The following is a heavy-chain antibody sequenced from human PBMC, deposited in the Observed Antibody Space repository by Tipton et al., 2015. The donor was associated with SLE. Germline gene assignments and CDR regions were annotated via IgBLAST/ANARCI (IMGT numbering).Heavy chain of an antibody. V-gene: IGHV4-39*01. Sequence: TLSLTCTVSGGSIRSSSYYWGWIRQSPGKGMEWIGFTFSSAITYYNPSLRSRSTISIDTSKNQFSLHLTSVTAADTAVYYCARVATVFGVARILDYWGQGTLVTVSS. D-gene: IGHD3-3*01. J-gene: IGHJ4*02. CDR3: ARVATVFGVARILDY. CDR2: TFSSAIT. CDR1: GGSIRSSSYY.